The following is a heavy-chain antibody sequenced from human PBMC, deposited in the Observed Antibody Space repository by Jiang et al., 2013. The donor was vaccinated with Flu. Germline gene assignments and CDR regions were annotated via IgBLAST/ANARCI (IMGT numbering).Heavy chain of an antibody. CDR3: ARQTRGDSSGWFIPYGMDV. Sequence: LLKPSETLSLTCTVSGGSISSYYWSWIRQPPGKGLEWIGCIYYSGSTNYNPSLKSRVTISVDTSKNQFSLKLSSVTAADTAVYYCARQTRGDSSGWFIPYGMDVWGQGTTVTVSS. J-gene: IGHJ6*02. CDR2: IYYSGST. CDR1: GGSISSYY. D-gene: IGHD6-19*01. V-gene: IGHV4-59*01.